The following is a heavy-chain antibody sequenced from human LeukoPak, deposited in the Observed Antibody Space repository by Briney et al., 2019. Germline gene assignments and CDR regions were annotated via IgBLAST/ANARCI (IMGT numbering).Heavy chain of an antibody. D-gene: IGHD6-13*01. CDR3: AREPDLRAAAGLDY. V-gene: IGHV4-34*01. CDR1: GGSFSGYY. CDR2: INHSGST. Sequence: SETLSLTCAVYGGSFSGYYWSWIRQPPGKGLEWIGEINHSGSTNYNPSLKSRVTISVDTSKNKFSLKLSSVTAADTAVYYCAREPDLRAAAGLDYWGQGTLVTVSS. J-gene: IGHJ4*02.